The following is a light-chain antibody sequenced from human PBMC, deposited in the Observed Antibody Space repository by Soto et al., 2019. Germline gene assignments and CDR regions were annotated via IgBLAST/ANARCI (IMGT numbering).Light chain of an antibody. CDR3: QQRSNWPPIT. CDR2: DAS. CDR1: QSVSSY. J-gene: IGKJ5*01. Sequence: EIVLTQSPATLSLSPGGRATLSCRASQSVSSYLAWYQQKPGQAPRLLIYDASNRATGIPARFSGSGSGTDFTLTISSLEPEDFAVYYCQQRSNWPPITFGHGTRLEIK. V-gene: IGKV3-11*01.